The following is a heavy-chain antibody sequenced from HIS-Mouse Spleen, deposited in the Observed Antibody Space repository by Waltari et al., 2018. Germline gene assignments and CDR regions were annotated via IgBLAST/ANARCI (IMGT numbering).Heavy chain of an antibody. CDR2: TYYRSKWYN. D-gene: IGHD6-13*01. V-gene: IGHV6-1*01. J-gene: IGHJ4*02. CDR3: ARSGFVAAAGTIDY. Sequence: QVQLQQSGPGLVKPSQTLSLTCAISGDSVPSNSASWNWIRQSPSRGLEWLGRTYYRSKWYNDYAVSVKSRITINPDTSKNQFSLQLNSVTPEDTAVYYCARSGFVAAAGTIDYWGQGTLVTVSS. CDR1: GDSVPSNSAS.